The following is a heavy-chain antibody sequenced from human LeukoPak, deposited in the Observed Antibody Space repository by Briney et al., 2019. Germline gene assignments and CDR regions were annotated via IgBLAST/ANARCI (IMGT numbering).Heavy chain of an antibody. CDR3: ARGRPYSSGWYFDY. D-gene: IGHD6-19*01. V-gene: IGHV3-30*01. CDR1: GFTFSSYA. J-gene: IGHJ4*02. CDR2: ISYDGSNK. Sequence: AGGSLRLSCAASGFTFSSYAMHWVRQAPGKGLEWVAVISYDGSNKYYADSVKGLFTISRDNSKNTLYLQMNSLRAEDTAVYYCARGRPYSSGWYFDYWGQGTLVTVSS.